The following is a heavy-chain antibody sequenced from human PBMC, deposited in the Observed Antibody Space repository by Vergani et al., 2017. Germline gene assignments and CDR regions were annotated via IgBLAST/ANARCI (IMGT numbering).Heavy chain of an antibody. V-gene: IGHV3-23*04. Sequence: VQLVESGGGVVQPGGSLRLSCAASGFTFSSYAMSWVRQAPGKGLEWVSAISGSGGSTYYADSVKGRFTISRDNSKNTLYLQMNSLRAEDTAVYYCAKGTTQGSNYVYYYYYGMDVWGQGTTVTVSS. CDR2: ISGSGGST. J-gene: IGHJ6*02. CDR1: GFTFSSYA. D-gene: IGHD4-11*01. CDR3: AKGTTQGSNYVYYYYYGMDV.